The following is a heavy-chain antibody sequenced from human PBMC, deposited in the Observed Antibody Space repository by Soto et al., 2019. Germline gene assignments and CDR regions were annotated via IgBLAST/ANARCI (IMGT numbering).Heavy chain of an antibody. CDR1: GFTFSCCA. V-gene: IGHV3-23*01. Sequence: XXSLRLSFAASGFTFSCCAMSWVLQAPGKGLDYVSTFQVEGDNIHSSDSVKACFTFSKDNSRNTLILKLNSLRADDTAVYYCEVTTGYGGQGTMVTVSS. J-gene: IGHJ4*02. D-gene: IGHD4-17*01. CDR2: FQVEGDNI. CDR3: EVTTGY.